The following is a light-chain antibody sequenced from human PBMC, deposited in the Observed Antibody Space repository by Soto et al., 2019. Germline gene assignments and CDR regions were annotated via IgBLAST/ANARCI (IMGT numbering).Light chain of an antibody. V-gene: IGLV1-47*01. J-gene: IGLJ1*01. CDR1: TSNIGSNY. CDR3: ATWDDSLNGFYV. CDR2: RNH. Sequence: QSVLTQPPSASGTPGQGVTISCSGSTSNIGSNYVYWYQQLPGTAPKLLIYRNHQQPSGVPDRFSGSKSGTSASLAISGLRSDDEADYFCATWDDSLNGFYVFGTGTKVTVL.